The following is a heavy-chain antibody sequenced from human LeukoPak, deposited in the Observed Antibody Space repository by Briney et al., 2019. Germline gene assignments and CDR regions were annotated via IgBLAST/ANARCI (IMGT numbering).Heavy chain of an antibody. Sequence: PSQTLSLTCTVSGDSISSTGYYWSWIRQPPGKGLEWIGYIYHSGTYYNPSLKSRVTISVDRSKNQFSLNLTSVTAADTAVYFCASPRYNWNFVGAFDIWGQGTMVTVSS. CDR3: ASPRYNWNFVGAFDI. J-gene: IGHJ3*02. CDR1: GDSISSTGYY. CDR2: IYHSGT. V-gene: IGHV4-30-2*01. D-gene: IGHD1-7*01.